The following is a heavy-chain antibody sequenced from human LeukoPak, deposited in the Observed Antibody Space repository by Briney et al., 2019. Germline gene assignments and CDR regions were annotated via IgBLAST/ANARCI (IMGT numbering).Heavy chain of an antibody. CDR3: ARIHSYYYDASGSHFASYFDF. V-gene: IGHV2-26*01. Sequence: SGPVLVKPTETLTLTCTVSGFSLSTPRMGVSWIRQPPGKALEWVAHIFSNDEKSYNTSLKSRLALSRDTSKGQVVLTITNMDPVDTGTYYCARIHSYYYDASGSHFASYFDFWGRGTLVSVSS. CDR1: GFSLSTPRMG. D-gene: IGHD3-22*01. J-gene: IGHJ2*01. CDR2: IFSNDEK.